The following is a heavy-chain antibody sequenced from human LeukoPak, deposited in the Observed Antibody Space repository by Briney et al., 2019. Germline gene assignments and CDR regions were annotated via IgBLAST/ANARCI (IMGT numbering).Heavy chain of an antibody. CDR2: IYYSGST. Sequence: SETLSLTCTVSGGSISSYYWRWIRQPPGKGLEWIGSIYYSGSTYYNPSLKSRVTISVDTSKNQFSLKLSSVTAADTAVYYCARPNYYDSSGNDAFDIWGQGTMVTVSS. V-gene: IGHV4-59*05. J-gene: IGHJ3*02. D-gene: IGHD3-22*01. CDR1: GGSISSYY. CDR3: ARPNYYDSSGNDAFDI.